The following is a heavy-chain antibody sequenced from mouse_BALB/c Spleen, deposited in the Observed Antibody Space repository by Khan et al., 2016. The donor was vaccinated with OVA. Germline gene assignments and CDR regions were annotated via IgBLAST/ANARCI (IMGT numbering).Heavy chain of an antibody. CDR3: ARSTYRYAFVY. D-gene: IGHD2-14*01. CDR2: IIYTGYT. Sequence: EVQLQESGPSLVKPSQTLSLTCSVTGDSITTGYWNWIRKFPGNKLEYMGYIIYTGYTYYNPSLKSRISITRHTSTNTYSLLLNSVTDEDTATYYCARSTYRYAFVYWGQGTLVTVSA. V-gene: IGHV3-8*02. J-gene: IGHJ3*01. CDR1: GDSITTGY.